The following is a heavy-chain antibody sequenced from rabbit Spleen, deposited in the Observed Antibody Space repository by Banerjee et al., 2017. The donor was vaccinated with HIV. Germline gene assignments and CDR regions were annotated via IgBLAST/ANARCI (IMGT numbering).Heavy chain of an antibody. CDR1: GFSFSSGYY. CDR3: ARDLTGVIGWNFGW. V-gene: IGHV1S40*01. Sequence: QQLVESGGGLVKPGASLTVTCKASGFSFSSGYYMSWVRQAPGKGLEWIGCIGAGSGTTYYASWAKGRFTISKTSSTTVTLQVTSLTAADTATYFCARDLTGVIGWNFGWWGPGTLVTVS. CDR2: IGAGSGTT. D-gene: IGHD1-1*01. J-gene: IGHJ4*01.